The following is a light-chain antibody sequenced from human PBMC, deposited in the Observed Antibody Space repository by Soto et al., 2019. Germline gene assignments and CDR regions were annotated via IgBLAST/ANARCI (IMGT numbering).Light chain of an antibody. Sequence: DIQLTQSPSFLSASVGDRVTITCRASQGISSYLAWYQQKPGKAPKLLIYAASTLQSGVPSRFSVSGSGTEFTLTISSLQPEDFATYYCQQLNSYPPTFGQGTKV. V-gene: IGKV1-9*01. J-gene: IGKJ1*01. CDR1: QGISSY. CDR2: AAS. CDR3: QQLNSYPPT.